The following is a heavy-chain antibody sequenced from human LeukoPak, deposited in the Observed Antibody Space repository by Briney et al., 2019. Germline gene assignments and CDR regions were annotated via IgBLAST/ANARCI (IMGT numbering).Heavy chain of an antibody. V-gene: IGHV4-59*08. CDR3: ARSPAAGTFIFDY. CDR2: IYSNGIT. CDR1: GGSIFSYY. Sequence: PSETLSLTCTVSGGSIFSYYFNWIRQPPGKGLEWIGYIYSNGITNYNPSLKSRVTISVDTSKNQFSLKLSSVTAADTAVYYCARSPAAGTFIFDYWGQGTLVTVSS. D-gene: IGHD6-13*01. J-gene: IGHJ4*02.